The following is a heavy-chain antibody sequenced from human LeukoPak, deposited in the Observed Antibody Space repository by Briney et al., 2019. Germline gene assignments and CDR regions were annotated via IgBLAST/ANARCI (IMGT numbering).Heavy chain of an antibody. Sequence: SETLSLTCTVSGGSISSYYWSWIRQPPGKGLEWIGYIYYSGSTNYNPSLKSRVTISVDTSKNQFSLKLSSVTAADTAVYYCARGVVITGYNWFDPWGQGTLVTVSS. CDR2: IYYSGST. J-gene: IGHJ5*02. CDR3: ARGVVITGYNWFDP. V-gene: IGHV4-59*01. CDR1: GGSISSYY. D-gene: IGHD3-3*01.